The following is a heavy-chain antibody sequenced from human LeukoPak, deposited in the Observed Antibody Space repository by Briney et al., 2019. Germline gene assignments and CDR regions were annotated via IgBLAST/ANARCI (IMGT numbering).Heavy chain of an antibody. CDR2: IFYSGRT. CDR1: GGPISSSTYY. V-gene: IGHV4-39*07. CDR3: ARDILATSVAAPYF. Sequence: SETPSLTCTVSGGPISSSTYYWGWIRQPPGKGPEWIGSIFYSGRTYYNPSLKSRVTMSVDTSKNQFSLRLSSVNAADTAVYYCARDILATSVAAPYFWGQGTLVTVS. D-gene: IGHD6-6*01. J-gene: IGHJ4*02.